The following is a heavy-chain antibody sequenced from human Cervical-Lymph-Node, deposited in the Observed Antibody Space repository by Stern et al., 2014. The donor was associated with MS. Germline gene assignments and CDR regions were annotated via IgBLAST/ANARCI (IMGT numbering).Heavy chain of an antibody. CDR2: IFPGGSDI. Sequence: EVHLVESGPEVKRPGESLKISCQASGYTFTSYWIGWVRQLPGKGLEWVAIIFPGGSDIRYSPSFKGQVTISADKSSSTAYLQWNNLKASDTAIYYCARQRYFDYWGQGTLVTVSS. J-gene: IGHJ4*02. CDR3: ARQRYFDY. CDR1: GYTFTSYW. V-gene: IGHV5-51*01.